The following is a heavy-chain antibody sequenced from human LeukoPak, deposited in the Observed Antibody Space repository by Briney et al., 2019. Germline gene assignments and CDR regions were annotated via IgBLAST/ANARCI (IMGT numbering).Heavy chain of an antibody. D-gene: IGHD3-3*01. Sequence: GGSLRLSCAASGFTFSSYAMSWVRQAPGKGLEWVSAISGSGGSTYYADSVKGRFTISRHNSKNTLYLQMNSLRAEDTAVYYCAKDLLSLEDYSRWGQGTLVTVSS. CDR1: GFTFSSYA. J-gene: IGHJ4*02. CDR3: AKDLLSLEDYSR. CDR2: ISGSGGST. V-gene: IGHV3-23*01.